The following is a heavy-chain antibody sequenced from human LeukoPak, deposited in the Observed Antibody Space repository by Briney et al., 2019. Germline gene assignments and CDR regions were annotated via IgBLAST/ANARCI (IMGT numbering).Heavy chain of an antibody. Sequence: SETLSLTCAVYGGSFSGYYWSWIRQPPGKGLEWIGEINHSGSTNYNPSLKSRVTIPVDTSKNQFSLKLSSVTAADTAVYYCARGLGGWDPRRRTGWFDPWGQGTLVTVSS. V-gene: IGHV4-34*01. J-gene: IGHJ5*02. CDR1: GGSFSGYY. D-gene: IGHD3-16*01. CDR2: INHSGST. CDR3: ARGLGGWDPRRRTGWFDP.